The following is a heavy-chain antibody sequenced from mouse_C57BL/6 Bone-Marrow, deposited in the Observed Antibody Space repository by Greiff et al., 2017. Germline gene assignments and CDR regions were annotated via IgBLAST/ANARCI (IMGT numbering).Heavy chain of an antibody. CDR3: ARDRTSFDY. Sequence: QVQLQQPGAELVRPGASVKLSCKASGYTFTDYYMHWVKQRPGHGLEWIGNIDPENGGTAYNQKFKGKATLTADKSSSTAYMQLSSLTSEDSAVXYCARDRTSFDYWGQGTTLTVSA. D-gene: IGHD3-3*01. CDR1: GYTFTDYY. J-gene: IGHJ2*01. V-gene: IGHV1-53*01. CDR2: IDPENGGT.